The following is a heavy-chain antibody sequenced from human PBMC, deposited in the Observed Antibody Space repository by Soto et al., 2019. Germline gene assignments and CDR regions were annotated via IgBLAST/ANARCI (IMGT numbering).Heavy chain of an antibody. V-gene: IGHV4-39*01. Sequence: PSETLSLTCTVSGGSISSSSYYWGWIRQPPGKGLEWIGSIYYSGSTYYNPSLKSRVTISVDTSKNQFSLKLSSVTAADTAVYYCARQHSSSWTNWFDPWGQGTLVTVSS. CDR1: GGSISSSSYY. CDR2: IYYSGST. J-gene: IGHJ5*02. D-gene: IGHD6-13*01. CDR3: ARQHSSSWTNWFDP.